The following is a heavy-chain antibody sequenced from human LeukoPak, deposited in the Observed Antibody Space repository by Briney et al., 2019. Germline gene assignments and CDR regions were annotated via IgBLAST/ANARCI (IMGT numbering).Heavy chain of an antibody. CDR1: GGSISSYY. CDR2: IYYSGST. Sequence: SETLSLTCTVSGGSISSYYWSWIRQPPGKGLEWIGYIYYSGSTNYNPSLKGRVTISVDTSKNQFSLKLSSVTAADTAVYYCARHLVLYGMDVWGQGTTVTVSS. J-gene: IGHJ6*02. V-gene: IGHV4-59*08. D-gene: IGHD2-15*01. CDR3: ARHLVLYGMDV.